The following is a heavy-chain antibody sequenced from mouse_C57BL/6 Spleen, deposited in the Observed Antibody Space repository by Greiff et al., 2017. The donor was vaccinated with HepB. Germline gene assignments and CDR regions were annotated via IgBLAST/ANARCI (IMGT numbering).Heavy chain of an antibody. CDR2: ISYSGST. D-gene: IGHD1-1*01. V-gene: IGHV3-1*01. CDR3: AREENYYGGCFDV. J-gene: IGHJ1*03. CDR1: GYSITSGYD. Sequence: EVQLQESGPGMVKPSQSLSLTCTVTGYSITSGYDWHWIRHFPGNKLEWMGYISYSGSTNYNPSLKSRISITHDTSKNHFFLKLNSVTTEDTATYYCAREENYYGGCFDVWGTGTTVTVSS.